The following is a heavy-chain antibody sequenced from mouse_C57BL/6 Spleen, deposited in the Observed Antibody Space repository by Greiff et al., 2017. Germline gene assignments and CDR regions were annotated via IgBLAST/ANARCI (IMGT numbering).Heavy chain of an antibody. CDR1: GYTFTSYW. CDR3: AREKDYFDY. CDR2: FDPNSGGT. V-gene: IGHV1-72*01. Sequence: QVQLQQPGAELVKPGASVKLSCKASGYTFTSYWMHWVKQRPGRGLEWIGRFDPNSGGTKYNEKFKSKATLTVDKSSSTAYMQLSSLTSEDSAVYYCAREKDYFDYWGQGTSLTVSS. J-gene: IGHJ2*02.